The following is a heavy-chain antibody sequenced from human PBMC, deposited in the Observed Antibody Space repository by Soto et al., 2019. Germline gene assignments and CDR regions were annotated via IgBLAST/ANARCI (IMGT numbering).Heavy chain of an antibody. J-gene: IGHJ6*02. CDR2: IWYDGSNK. Sequence: QVQQVESGGGVVQPGRSLRLSCAASGFTFSSYDMHWVRQAPGKGLEWVAVIWYDGSNKYYADSVKGRFTISRDNSKNTLYLQMNSLRAEDTAVYYCARGDSSGYYYYYYYYGMDVWGQGTTVTVSS. D-gene: IGHD3-22*01. V-gene: IGHV3-33*01. CDR1: GFTFSSYD. CDR3: ARGDSSGYYYYYYYYGMDV.